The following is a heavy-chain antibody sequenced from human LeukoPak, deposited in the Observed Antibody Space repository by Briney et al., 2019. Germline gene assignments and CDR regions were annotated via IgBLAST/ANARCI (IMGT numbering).Heavy chain of an antibody. CDR3: TRVGYIDEGIDY. D-gene: IGHD5-24*01. CDR1: GFPFSSYW. CDR2: IKQDGSKK. V-gene: IGHV3-7*04. J-gene: IGHJ4*02. Sequence: PGGSLRLSCVASGFPFSSYWMTWFRQAQGKGLEWVANIKQDGSKKSYVDSVKGRFTISRDNAKNSLYLQMNSLRAEDTAIYYCTRVGYIDEGIDYWGQGTLVTVSS.